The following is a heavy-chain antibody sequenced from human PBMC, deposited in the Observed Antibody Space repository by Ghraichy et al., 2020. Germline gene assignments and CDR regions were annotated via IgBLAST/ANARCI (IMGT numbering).Heavy chain of an antibody. Sequence: GGSLRLSCAASGFTFSSYSMNWVRQAPGKGLEWVSYISSSSSTIYYADSVKGRFTISRDNAKNSLYLQMNSLRDEDTAVYYCARDRAQSVGAAYPEYFQHWGQGTLVNVSS. CDR1: GFTFSSYS. V-gene: IGHV3-48*02. CDR3: ARDRAQSVGAAYPEYFQH. CDR2: ISSSSSTI. J-gene: IGHJ1*01. D-gene: IGHD1-26*01.